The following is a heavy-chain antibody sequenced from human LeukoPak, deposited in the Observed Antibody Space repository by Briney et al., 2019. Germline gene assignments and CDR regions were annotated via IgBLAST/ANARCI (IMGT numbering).Heavy chain of an antibody. J-gene: IGHJ4*02. Sequence: GGSLRLSCSASGFAFSYYAIHWVRQAPGKGLEYISLISSDGVSTFCADSVKGRFTISRDNSKNTVYLQMSSLRAADTAVYYCARAIYHLDYWGQGTLVTVSS. D-gene: IGHD2/OR15-2a*01. CDR2: ISSDGVST. CDR3: ARAIYHLDY. CDR1: GFAFSYYA. V-gene: IGHV3-64D*06.